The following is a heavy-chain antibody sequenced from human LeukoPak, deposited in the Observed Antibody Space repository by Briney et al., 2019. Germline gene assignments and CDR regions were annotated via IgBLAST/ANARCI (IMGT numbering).Heavy chain of an antibody. J-gene: IGHJ4*02. CDR1: GGSFSGYY. Sequence: SETLSLTCAVYGGSFSGYYWSWIRQPPGKGLEWIGEINHSGSTNYNPSLKSRVTISVDTSKNQFSLKLSSVTAADTAVYYCARGFSSSWTKGRYFDYWGQGTLVTVSS. D-gene: IGHD6-13*01. CDR3: ARGFSSSWTKGRYFDY. CDR2: INHSGST. V-gene: IGHV4-34*01.